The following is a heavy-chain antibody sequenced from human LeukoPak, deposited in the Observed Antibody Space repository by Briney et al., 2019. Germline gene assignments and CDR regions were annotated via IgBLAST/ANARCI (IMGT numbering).Heavy chain of an antibody. V-gene: IGHV3-23*01. CDR3: AKGDQPLLYGGAFDY. D-gene: IGHD2-2*02. CDR1: GFTFSNYA. Sequence: GGSLRLSCAASGFTFSNYAMSWVRQAPGKGLEWVSTFTGRGGSTFYADSVKGRFTISRDISKNTLYLQMHSLRAEDTAVYYCAKGDQPLLYGGAFDYWGQGTLVTVSS. CDR2: FTGRGGST. J-gene: IGHJ4*02.